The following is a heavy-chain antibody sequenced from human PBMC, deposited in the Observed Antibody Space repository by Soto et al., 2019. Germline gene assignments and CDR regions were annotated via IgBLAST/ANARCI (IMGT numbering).Heavy chain of an antibody. D-gene: IGHD2-21*02. CDR1: GGTFSSYA. Sequence: QVQLVQSGAEVKKPGSSVKVSCKASGGTFSSYAISWVRQAPGQGLEWMGGIIPIFGTANYAQKFQGRVTITADESXXTXYXXLSSLRSEDTAVYYCASGHSLAYCGGDCYSLFGWRWGQGTLVTVSS. V-gene: IGHV1-69*12. J-gene: IGHJ4*02. CDR3: ASGHSLAYCGGDCYSLFGWR. CDR2: IIPIFGTA.